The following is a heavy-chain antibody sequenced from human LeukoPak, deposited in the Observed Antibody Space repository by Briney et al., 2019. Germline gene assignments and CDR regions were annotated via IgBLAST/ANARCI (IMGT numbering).Heavy chain of an antibody. CDR1: GFTFSSYA. J-gene: IGHJ3*02. CDR3: ARDWPSEWQHLPDYDAVDI. D-gene: IGHD6-13*01. Sequence: QPGGSLRLSCAASGFTFSSYAMSWVRQPPGKGLNWVSSISGSGGNTFYADSVKGRFTISRDNSKNTLYLQMNSLRAEDTAVYYCARDWPSEWQHLPDYDAVDIWGQGTMVTVSS. CDR2: ISGSGGNT. V-gene: IGHV3-23*01.